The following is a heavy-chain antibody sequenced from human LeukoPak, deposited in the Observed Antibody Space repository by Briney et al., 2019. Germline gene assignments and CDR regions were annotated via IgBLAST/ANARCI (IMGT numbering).Heavy chain of an antibody. CDR2: ITSSGSYI. Sequence: PGGSLRLSCAASGFTFSSYTMNWVRQAPGKGLEWVSSITSSGSYIYYADSMKGRFTISRDNAKNSLYLQMNSLRVEDTAVYYCARGAYSSSWNCEHWGQGTLVTVSS. CDR3: ARGAYSSSWNCEH. D-gene: IGHD6-13*01. J-gene: IGHJ1*01. CDR1: GFTFSSYT. V-gene: IGHV3-21*01.